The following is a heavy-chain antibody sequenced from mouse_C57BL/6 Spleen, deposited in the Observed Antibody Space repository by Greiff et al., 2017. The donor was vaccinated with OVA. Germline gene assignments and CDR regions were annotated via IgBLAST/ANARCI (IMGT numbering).Heavy chain of an antibody. V-gene: IGHV1-72*01. CDR1: GYTFTSYW. J-gene: IGHJ4*01. CDR3: AREEDAAQATRAMDY. CDR2: IDPNSGGT. Sequence: QVQLQQPGAELVKPGASVKLSCKASGYTFTSYWMHWVKQRPGRGLEWIGRIDPNSGGTKYNEKFKSKATLTVDKPSSPAYMQLSSLTSEDSAVYDCAREEDAAQATRAMDYWGQGTSVTVSS. D-gene: IGHD3-2*02.